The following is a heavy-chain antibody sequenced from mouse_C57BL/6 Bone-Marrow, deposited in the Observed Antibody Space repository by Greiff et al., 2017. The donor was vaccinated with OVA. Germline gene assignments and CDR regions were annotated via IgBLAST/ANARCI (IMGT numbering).Heavy chain of an antibody. CDR2: INPSNGGT. V-gene: IGHV1-53*01. J-gene: IGHJ3*01. CDR3: ARGGVYDYAWFAY. CDR1: GYTFTSYW. Sequence: QVQLKQPGTELVKPGASVKLSCKASGYTFTSYWMHWVKQRPGQGLEWIGNINPSNGGTNYNEKFKSKATLTVDKSSSTAYMQLSSLTSEDSAVYYCARGGVYDYAWFAYWGQGTLVTVSA. D-gene: IGHD2-4*01.